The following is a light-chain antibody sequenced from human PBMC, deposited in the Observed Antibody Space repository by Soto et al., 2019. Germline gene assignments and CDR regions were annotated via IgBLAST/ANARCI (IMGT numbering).Light chain of an antibody. V-gene: IGKV3D-15*01. J-gene: IGKJ5*01. CDR1: QSVSNN. CDR3: QQSFSTPT. CDR2: LAS. Sequence: EIVMTQSPATLSVSPGERATLSCRASQSVSNNLAWYQQKPGQAPRLLIYLASTRATGIPARFSGSGSGTDFTLTISRLEPEDFATYYCQQSFSTPTFGQGTRLEI.